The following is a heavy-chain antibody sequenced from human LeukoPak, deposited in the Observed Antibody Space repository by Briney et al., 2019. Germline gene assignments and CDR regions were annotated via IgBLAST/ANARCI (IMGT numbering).Heavy chain of an antibody. CDR1: GGSISSYY. V-gene: IGHV4-59*01. CDR3: ARDYAYCYDSSGSDAFDI. CDR2: IYYSGST. J-gene: IGHJ3*02. Sequence: PSETLSLTCTVSGGSISSYYWSWIRQPPGKGLEWIGYIYYSGSTNYNPSLKSRVTISVDTSKNQFSLKLSSVTAADTAVYYCARDYAYCYDSSGSDAFDIWGQGTMVTVSS. D-gene: IGHD3-22*01.